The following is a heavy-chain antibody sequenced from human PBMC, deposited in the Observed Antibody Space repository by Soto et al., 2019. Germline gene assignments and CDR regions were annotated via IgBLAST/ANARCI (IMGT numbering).Heavy chain of an antibody. CDR2: ISYDGSNK. CDR1: GFTFSSYG. Sequence: PGGSLRLSCAASGFTFSSYGRHWVRQAPGKGLEWVAVISYDGSNKYYADSVKGRFTISRDNSKNTLYLQMNSLRAEDTAVYYCAKDYYDSSGYYPNFDYWGQGTLVTVSS. V-gene: IGHV3-30*18. CDR3: AKDYYDSSGYYPNFDY. J-gene: IGHJ4*02. D-gene: IGHD3-22*01.